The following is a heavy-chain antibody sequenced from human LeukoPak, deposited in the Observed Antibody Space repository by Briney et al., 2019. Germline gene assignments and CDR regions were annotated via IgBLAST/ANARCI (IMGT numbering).Heavy chain of an antibody. CDR3: ARGSDFWSGYRLLQGRFDP. J-gene: IGHJ5*02. CDR2: INHSGST. Sequence: TSETLSLTCAVYGGSFSGYYWSWIRQPPGKGLEWIGEINHSGSTNYNPSLKSRVTISVDTSKNQFSLKLSSVTAADTAVYYCARGSDFWSGYRLLQGRFDPWGQGTLVTVSS. CDR1: GGSFSGYY. V-gene: IGHV4-34*01. D-gene: IGHD3-3*01.